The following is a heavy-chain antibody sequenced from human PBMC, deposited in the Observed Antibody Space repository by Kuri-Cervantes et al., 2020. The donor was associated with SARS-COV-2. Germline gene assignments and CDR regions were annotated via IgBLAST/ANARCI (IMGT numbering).Heavy chain of an antibody. CDR2: IRYGGSNK. J-gene: IGHJ4*02. V-gene: IGHV3-30*02. Sequence: GESLKISCAASGFTFSSYGMHWVRQAPGKGLEWVAVIRYGGSNKYYADSVKGRFTISRDNSKNTLYLQMNSLRAEDTAVYYCAKDGISGVAGLLPYYFDYWGQGTLVTVSS. CDR3: AKDGISGVAGLLPYYFDY. D-gene: IGHD1-14*01. CDR1: GFTFSSYG.